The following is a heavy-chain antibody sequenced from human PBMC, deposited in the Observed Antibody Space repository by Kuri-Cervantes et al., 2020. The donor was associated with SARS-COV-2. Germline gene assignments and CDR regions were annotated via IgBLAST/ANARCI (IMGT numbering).Heavy chain of an antibody. CDR3: ARDATRGLSDWFDP. CDR2: INTSTGNP. J-gene: IGHJ5*02. D-gene: IGHD3-16*02. CDR1: GYTFTSYA. Sequence: ASVKVSCKASGYTFTSYAMNWVRQAPGQGLEWMGWINTSTGNPTYAQGFTGRFVFSLDTSVSTAYLQISSLKAEDTAVYYCARDATRGLSDWFDPWGQGTLVTVSS. V-gene: IGHV7-4-1*02.